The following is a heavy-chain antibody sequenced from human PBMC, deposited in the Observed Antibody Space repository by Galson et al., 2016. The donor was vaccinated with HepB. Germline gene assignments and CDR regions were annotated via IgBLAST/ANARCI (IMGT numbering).Heavy chain of an antibody. V-gene: IGHV3-48*04. CDR2: ISTGGTTL. J-gene: IGHJ2*01. CDR3: AEDPYCGGDCNPPRYFAP. D-gene: IGHD2-21*02. CDR1: GFTFSTYN. Sequence: SLRLCCAASGFTFSTYNMNWVRQAPGKGLDWVSYISTGGTTLYYADSVKGRFTIYRDNAKNLLYLQMNSLRVEATAVYYCAEDPYCGGDCNPPRYFAPWGRGTLVTVSS.